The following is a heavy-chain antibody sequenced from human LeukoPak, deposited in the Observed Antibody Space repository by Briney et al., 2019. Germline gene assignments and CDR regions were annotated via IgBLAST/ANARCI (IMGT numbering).Heavy chain of an antibody. CDR3: ARATDFGVVIPYLDY. CDR1: GFIFNNYA. Sequence: GGSLRLSCAASGFIFNNYAMSWVRQAPGKGLEWVSAISSNDGSRYYADFVKGRFTISRDNAKNSLYLQMNSLRAEDTAVYYCARATDFGVVIPYLDYWGQGTLVTVSS. D-gene: IGHD3-3*01. J-gene: IGHJ4*02. CDR2: ISSNDGSR. V-gene: IGHV3-23*01.